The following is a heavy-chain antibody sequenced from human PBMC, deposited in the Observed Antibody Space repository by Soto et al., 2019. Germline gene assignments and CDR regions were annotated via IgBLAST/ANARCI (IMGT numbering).Heavy chain of an antibody. CDR2: IYHSGST. V-gene: IGHV4-4*02. Sequence: SETLSLTCAVSGGSISSSNWWSWVRQSPGKGLEWIGEIYHSGSTNYNPSLKSRVTISVDKSKNQFSLKLSSVTAADTAVYYCARWPANYYDSSGPAGAFDIWGQGTMVTVSS. CDR1: GGSISSSNW. J-gene: IGHJ3*02. D-gene: IGHD3-22*01. CDR3: ARWPANYYDSSGPAGAFDI.